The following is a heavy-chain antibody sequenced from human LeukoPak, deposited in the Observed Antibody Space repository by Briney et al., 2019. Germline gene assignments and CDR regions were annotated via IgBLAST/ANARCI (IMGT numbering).Heavy chain of an antibody. CDR1: GYTFTGYY. CDR3: ARDRRSSSSNSILFDY. Sequence: GASVKVSCKASGYTFTGYYMHWVRQAPGQGLEWMGWIGAYNGNTNYAQKLQGRVTMTTDTSTSTAYMELRSLRSDDTAVYYCARDRRSSSSNSILFDYWGQGTVVTVSS. CDR2: IGAYNGNT. V-gene: IGHV1-18*04. J-gene: IGHJ4*02. D-gene: IGHD6-6*01.